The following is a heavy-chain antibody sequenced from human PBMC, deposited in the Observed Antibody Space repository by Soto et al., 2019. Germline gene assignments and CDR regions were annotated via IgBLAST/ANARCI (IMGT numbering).Heavy chain of an antibody. J-gene: IGHJ4*02. CDR2: ISHDGSNQ. V-gene: IGHV3-30-3*01. Sequence: QVQLVESGGGAVQPGRSLRLSCTASGFIFSNYVIHWVRQAPGKGLEWVATISHDGSNQHYADYVKGRFTISRDNSKNTLYLQINSLTSEDTAVYYCAREPEDVIQRIDYWGQGTLVTVSS. CDR3: AREPEDVIQRIDY. D-gene: IGHD2-15*01. CDR1: GFIFSNYV.